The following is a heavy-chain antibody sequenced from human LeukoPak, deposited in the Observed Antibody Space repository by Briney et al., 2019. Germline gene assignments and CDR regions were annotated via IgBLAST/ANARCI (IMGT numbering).Heavy chain of an antibody. CDR1: GGSISSSSHY. J-gene: IGHJ5*02. CDR3: ATSGQTTVSGRFDP. D-gene: IGHD4-17*01. CDR2: IYYSGST. Sequence: SETLSLTCTVSGGSISSSSHYWGWIRQPPGKGLEWIGSIYYSGSTYYNPSLKSRVTISVDTSKNQFSLKLSSVTAADTAVYYCATSGQTTVSGRFDPWGQGTLVTVSS. V-gene: IGHV4-39*01.